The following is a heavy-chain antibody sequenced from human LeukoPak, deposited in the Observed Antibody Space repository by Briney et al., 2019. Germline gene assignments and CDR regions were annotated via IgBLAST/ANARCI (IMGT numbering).Heavy chain of an antibody. CDR3: ARGYGDYLY. CDR1: GFTFEDYG. V-gene: IGHV3-20*04. J-gene: IGHJ4*02. D-gene: IGHD4-17*01. Sequence: PGGSLRLSCGASGFTFEDYGMAWVRQAPGKGLEWVSAINWDGGSTGYADSVKGRFTISRDNAKKSLYLQMNSLRAEDTAFYYCARGYGDYLYWGQGTLSPSPQ. CDR2: INWDGGST.